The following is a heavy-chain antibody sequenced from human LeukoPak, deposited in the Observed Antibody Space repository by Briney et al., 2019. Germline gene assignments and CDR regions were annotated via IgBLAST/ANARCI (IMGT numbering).Heavy chain of an antibody. CDR1: GYTFTDYY. CDR3: ARVGAFDYDSSSPIKGAFDM. CDR2: INPNSGGT. J-gene: IGHJ3*02. V-gene: IGHV1-2*02. Sequence: GASVKVSCKASGYTFTDYYIHWVRQAPGQGLEWMGWINPNSGGTFYGQTFQGRITINRNTSISTAYMELSRLTFDDTAVYYCARVGAFDYDSSSPIKGAFDMWGQGTMVTVS. D-gene: IGHD3-22*01.